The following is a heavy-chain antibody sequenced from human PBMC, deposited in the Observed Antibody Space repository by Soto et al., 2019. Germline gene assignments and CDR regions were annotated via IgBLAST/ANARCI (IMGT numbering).Heavy chain of an antibody. CDR2: IIPILGIT. CDR1: GGTFSGYA. V-gene: IGHV1-69*01. CDR3: ARDPRSITGTTSSEDFQH. D-gene: IGHD1-20*01. J-gene: IGHJ1*01. Sequence: QAQLMQSGAEVKKPGSSVTVSCKASGGTFSGYAISWVRQAPGQGLEWMGGIIPILGITNYAQKFQGRITIAADESTGTVYMDLRSLRSEDTAVYYCARDPRSITGTTSSEDFQHWWQGTVVSVSS.